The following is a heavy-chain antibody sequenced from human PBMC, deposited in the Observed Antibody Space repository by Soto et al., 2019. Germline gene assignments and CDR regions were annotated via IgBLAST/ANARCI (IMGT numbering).Heavy chain of an antibody. J-gene: IGHJ6*02. CDR1: GGSIISYD. CDR3: ARDEAGMEYCSGGSCYSGMDV. CDR2: LYTSGST. Sequence: PSETLSLTCTVSGGSIISYDCSWIRQPARKGLEWIGRLYTSGSTNYNRSLKSRVTMSVDTSKNQFSLKLSSVTAADTAVYYCARDEAGMEYCSGGSCYSGMDVWGQGTTVTVSS. D-gene: IGHD2-15*01. V-gene: IGHV4-4*07.